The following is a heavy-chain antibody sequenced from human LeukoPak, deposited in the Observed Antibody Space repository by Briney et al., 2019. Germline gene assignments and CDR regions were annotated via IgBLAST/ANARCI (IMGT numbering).Heavy chain of an antibody. V-gene: IGHV4-30-2*01. CDR1: GGSISSGGYS. J-gene: IGHJ6*02. Sequence: SETLSLTCAVSGGSISSGGYSWSWIRQPPGKGLEWIGYIYHSGSTYYNPSLKSRVTISVDRSKNQFSLKLSSVTAADTAVYYCARIDILTYYGMDVWGQGTTVTVSS. CDR2: IYHSGST. CDR3: ARIDILTYYGMDV. D-gene: IGHD3-9*01.